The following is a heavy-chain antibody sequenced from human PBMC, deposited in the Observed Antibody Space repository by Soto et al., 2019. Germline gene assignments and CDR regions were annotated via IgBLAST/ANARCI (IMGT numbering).Heavy chain of an antibody. D-gene: IGHD6-13*01. CDR1: GFTFSSYA. Sequence: LGGSLRLSFAASGFTFSSYAMSWVRQAPGKGLEWVSAISGSGGSTYYADSVKGRFTISRDNSKNTLYLQMNSLRAEDTAVYYCAKDVGGDSSSWYDYFDYWGQGALVTVSS. CDR3: AKDVGGDSSSWYDYFDY. CDR2: ISGSGGST. J-gene: IGHJ4*02. V-gene: IGHV3-23*01.